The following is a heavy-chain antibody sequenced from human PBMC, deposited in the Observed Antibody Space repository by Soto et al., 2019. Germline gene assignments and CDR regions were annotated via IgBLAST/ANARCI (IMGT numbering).Heavy chain of an antibody. Sequence: SETLSLTCTVSGGSINSYHWTWIRQPPGKGLEWIGYIYYTGSTNYNPSLKSRVTISVDTSKNQFSLKMTSVTAADTAVYYCARFTYCGSECYWLDPWGQGTLVTVSS. D-gene: IGHD2-21*01. CDR1: GGSINSYH. CDR2: IYYTGST. V-gene: IGHV4-59*08. J-gene: IGHJ5*02. CDR3: ARFTYCGSECYWLDP.